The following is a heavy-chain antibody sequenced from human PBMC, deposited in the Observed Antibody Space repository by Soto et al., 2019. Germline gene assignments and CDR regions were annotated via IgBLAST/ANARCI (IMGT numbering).Heavy chain of an antibody. V-gene: IGHV4-61*01. Sequence: LSLTCSVSGGSVSSPTHFWSWIRQSPGKGLEWIGYIYFSGITNSNPSLKSRVTISADTSKNQFSLRLSSVTAADTAVYYCAREDMSGTYYFDYWGHGTLVTVS. CDR1: GGSVSSPTHF. J-gene: IGHJ4*01. D-gene: IGHD1-26*01. CDR2: IYFSGIT. CDR3: AREDMSGTYYFDY.